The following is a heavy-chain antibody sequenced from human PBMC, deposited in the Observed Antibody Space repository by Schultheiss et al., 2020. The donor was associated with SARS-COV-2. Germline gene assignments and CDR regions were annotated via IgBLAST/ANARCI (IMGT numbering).Heavy chain of an antibody. CDR2: INPNSGGT. V-gene: IGHV1-2*02. D-gene: IGHD3-16*02. Sequence: ASVKVSCKAYGYTFSDYYMHWVRQAPGQGLEWMGWINPNSGGTNYAQKFQGRVTMTRDTSITTAYMELRRLTSDDTAVYYCALITFRGVIVPDLDYWGQGTLVTVSS. CDR1: GYTFSDYY. J-gene: IGHJ4*02. CDR3: ALITFRGVIVPDLDY.